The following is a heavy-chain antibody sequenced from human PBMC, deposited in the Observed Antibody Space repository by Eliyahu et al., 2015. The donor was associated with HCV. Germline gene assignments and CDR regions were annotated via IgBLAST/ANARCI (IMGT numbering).Heavy chain of an antibody. CDR1: GGSVSSHNYY. J-gene: IGHJ4*02. D-gene: IGHD6-19*01. CDR3: ATRRALSGWPFDF. CDR2: VYHDGTA. V-gene: IGHV4-39*02. Sequence: QLQLQASGPGLVKPSETLSLTCTVSGGSVSSHNYYWGWIRQPPGKGLEWIGEVYHDGTARFTPSLTSRLNISVDSSSNHFSLTLTSVTAADTAVYYCATRRALSGWPFDFWGPGTLVTVSS.